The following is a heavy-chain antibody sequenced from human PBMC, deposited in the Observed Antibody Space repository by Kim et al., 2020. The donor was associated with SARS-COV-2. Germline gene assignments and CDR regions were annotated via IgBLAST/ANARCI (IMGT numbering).Heavy chain of an antibody. CDR3: ARREGGSNYFDY. Sequence: PSLTSRLTRSVDTSKNQLSLKLSSVTAADTAVYYCARREGGSNYFDYWGQGTLVTVSS. J-gene: IGHJ4*02. D-gene: IGHD1-26*01. V-gene: IGHV4-59*08.